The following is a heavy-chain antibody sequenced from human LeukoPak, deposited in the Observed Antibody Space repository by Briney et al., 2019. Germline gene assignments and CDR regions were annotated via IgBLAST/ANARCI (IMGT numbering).Heavy chain of an antibody. Sequence: ESGPTLVKPTQTLTLTCTFSGFPLSTSGVAVGWIRQPPGKALEWLALIYWDDDKRYSPSLKSRLTITKDTSKNQVVLTMTNMDPVDTATYYCAHAKTGLLILYYFDYWGQGTLVTVSS. CDR3: AHAKTGLLILYYFDY. D-gene: IGHD2/OR15-2a*01. CDR2: IYWDDDK. J-gene: IGHJ4*02. V-gene: IGHV2-5*02. CDR1: GFPLSTSGVA.